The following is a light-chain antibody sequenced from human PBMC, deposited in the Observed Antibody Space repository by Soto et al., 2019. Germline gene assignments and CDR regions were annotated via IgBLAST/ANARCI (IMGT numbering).Light chain of an antibody. CDR2: KAS. CDR3: QQFDSNPLT. Sequence: DIQMTQSPSTLSASVGDRVTITCRASQSISSWLAWYQQKPGKAPKLLIYKASSLESGVPSRFSGSGYGTDFTLTISSLQPEDFATYYCQQFDSNPLTFGGGTKVDIK. J-gene: IGKJ4*01. V-gene: IGKV1-5*03. CDR1: QSISSW.